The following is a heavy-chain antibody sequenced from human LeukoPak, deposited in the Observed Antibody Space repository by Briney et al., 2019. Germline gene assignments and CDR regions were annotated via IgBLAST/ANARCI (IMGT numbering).Heavy chain of an antibody. CDR1: GFTFSSYS. CDR2: ISSSSSYI. J-gene: IGHJ4*02. CDR3: ARESAMATTIDY. V-gene: IGHV3-21*01. D-gene: IGHD5-24*01. Sequence: GGSLRLSCAASGFTFSSYSMNWVRLAPGKGLEWVSSISSSSSYIYYADSVKGRFTISRDNAKNSLYLQMNSLRAEDTAVYYCARESAMATTIDYWGQGTLVTVSS.